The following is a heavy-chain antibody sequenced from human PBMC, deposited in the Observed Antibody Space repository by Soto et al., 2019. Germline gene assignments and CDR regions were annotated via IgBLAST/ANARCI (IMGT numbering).Heavy chain of an antibody. D-gene: IGHD5-18*01. J-gene: IGHJ6*02. Sequence: QAQLVQSGAEVRKPGASVKVSCRASGYTFYSHSISWVRQAPGQGLEWMGRINADYGNTQYAQKFRGRVTMTTDTSTTTVYMERTNLRSDDTAVYYCARCIQGDYYYGMDVWGQRATVTVSS. V-gene: IGHV1-18*01. CDR2: INADYGNT. CDR1: GYTFYSHS. CDR3: ARCIQGDYYYGMDV.